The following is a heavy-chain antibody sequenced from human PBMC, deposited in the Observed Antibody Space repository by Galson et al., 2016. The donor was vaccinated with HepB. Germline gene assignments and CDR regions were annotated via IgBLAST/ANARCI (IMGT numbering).Heavy chain of an antibody. CDR3: ARDLYTGHYSGWFDP. CDR2: ISYDGSNK. CDR1: GFTFSSYA. J-gene: IGHJ5*02. Sequence: SLRLSCAASGFTFSSYAMHWVRQAPGKGLEWVAVISYDGSNKYYVDSVKGRFTISRDKSKNTVYLQMNSLTAEDTAVYYCARDLYTGHYSGWFDPWGQGTLVTVSS. V-gene: IGHV3-30*03. D-gene: IGHD1-26*01.